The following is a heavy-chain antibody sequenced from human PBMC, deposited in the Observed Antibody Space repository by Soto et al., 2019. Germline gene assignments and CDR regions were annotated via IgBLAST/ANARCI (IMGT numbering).Heavy chain of an antibody. CDR1: GFTFSSYV. CDR2: ISGSGGST. D-gene: IGHD3-9*01. J-gene: IGHJ4*02. V-gene: IGHV3-23*01. Sequence: EVQLLESGGGLVQPGGSLRLSCAASGFTFSSYVMSWVRQAPGKGLEWVSAISGSGGSTYYADSVKGRFTISRDNSKNTLYLQMNSLRAEDTAVYYCAKVELRYFDWLLPKYYFDYWGQGTLVTVSS. CDR3: AKVELRYFDWLLPKYYFDY.